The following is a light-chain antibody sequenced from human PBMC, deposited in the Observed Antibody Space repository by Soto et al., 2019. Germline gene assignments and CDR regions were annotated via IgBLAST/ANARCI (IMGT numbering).Light chain of an antibody. V-gene: IGLV2-14*01. J-gene: IGLJ2*01. CDR3: SSYTGSSTPLV. Sequence: QSALTQPASVSGSPGQSITISCTGTSSDVGGYNYVSWYQQHPGKAPKLMIYDVSNRPSGVSNRCSGSKSGNTASLTISGLQAEDEADYYCSSYTGSSTPLVFGGGTKLAVL. CDR1: SSDVGGYNY. CDR2: DVS.